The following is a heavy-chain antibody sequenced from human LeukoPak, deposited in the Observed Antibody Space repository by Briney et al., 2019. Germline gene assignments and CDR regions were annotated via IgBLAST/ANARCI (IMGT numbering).Heavy chain of an antibody. CDR1: GGSISSSSYY. CDR2: IYYSGST. J-gene: IGHJ3*02. CDR3: ARDRVYDAFDI. Sequence: SETLSLTCTVSGGSISSSSYYWGWIRQPPGKGLEWIGSIYYSGSTYYNPSLKSRVTISVDTSKNQFSLKLSSVTAADTAVYYCARDRVYDAFDIWGQGTMVTVSS. D-gene: IGHD6-6*01. V-gene: IGHV4-39*07.